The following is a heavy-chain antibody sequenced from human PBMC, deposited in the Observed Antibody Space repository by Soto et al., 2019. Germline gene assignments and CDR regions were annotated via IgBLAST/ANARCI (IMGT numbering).Heavy chain of an antibody. CDR3: ARVRLSIAGNDALDV. J-gene: IGHJ3*01. D-gene: IGHD3-3*02. V-gene: IGHV3-30*14. CDR2: MTYDGATE. CDR1: GFTFSDYV. Sequence: SLRLSGAAAGFTFSDYVIHWVRQAAGKGLEWVASMTYDGATEYYADSVTGRFTMSRDNSKRALSLQMNSLRPDETAVYYCARVRLSIAGNDALDVWGQGTTVTVSS.